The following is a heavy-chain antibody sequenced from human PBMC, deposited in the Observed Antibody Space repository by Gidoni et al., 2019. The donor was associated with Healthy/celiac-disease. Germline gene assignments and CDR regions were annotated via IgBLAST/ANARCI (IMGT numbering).Heavy chain of an antibody. Sequence: EVQLVESGGGLVQPGGSLRLSCAASGFPFSSYWMSWVRQAPGKGLEWVANIKQDGSEKYYVDSVKGRFTISRDNAKNSLYLQMNSLRAEDTAVYYCASSIAVASPFDYWGQGTLVTVSS. CDR1: GFPFSSYW. CDR3: ASSIAVASPFDY. CDR2: IKQDGSEK. J-gene: IGHJ4*02. V-gene: IGHV3-7*01. D-gene: IGHD6-19*01.